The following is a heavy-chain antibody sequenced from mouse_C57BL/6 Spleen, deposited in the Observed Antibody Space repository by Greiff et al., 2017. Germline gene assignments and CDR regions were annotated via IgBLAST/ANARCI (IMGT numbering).Heavy chain of an antibody. CDR1: GYTFTRYG. J-gene: IGHJ2*01. CDR2: IYPRSGNT. V-gene: IGHV1-81*01. Sequence: QVQLQQSGAELARPGASVKLSCKASGYTFTRYGISWVKQRTGQGLEWIGEIYPRSGNTYYNEKFKGKATLTVDKSSSTAYMEPRRLTSEDSAVCFSTRREGDTSVSDYGGHGTTLTVSS. D-gene: IGHD1-1*01. CDR3: TRREGDTSVSDY.